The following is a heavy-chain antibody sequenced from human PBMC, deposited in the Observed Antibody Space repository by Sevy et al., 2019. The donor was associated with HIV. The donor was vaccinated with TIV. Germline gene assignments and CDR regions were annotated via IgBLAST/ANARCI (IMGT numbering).Heavy chain of an antibody. J-gene: IGHJ3*02. D-gene: IGHD3-22*01. V-gene: IGHV3-23*01. CDR3: AKDYEYYDSSGHYYEGPFAFDT. CDR1: GITFSSYA. Sequence: GGSLRLSCAASGITFSSYAMSWVRQAPGKGLEWVSAISGVGRSTFYADSVKGRFTISRDNSKNMMYVQMNSLRAEDTAIYYCAKDYEYYDSSGHYYEGPFAFDTWGQGTMVTVSS. CDR2: ISGVGRST.